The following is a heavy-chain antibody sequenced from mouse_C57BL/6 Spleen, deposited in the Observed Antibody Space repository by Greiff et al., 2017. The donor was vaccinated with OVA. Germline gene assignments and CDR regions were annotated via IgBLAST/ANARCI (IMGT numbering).Heavy chain of an antibody. Sequence: QVQLKESGPGLVKPSQSLSITCTVSGFSLTSYGVHWVRQSPGQGLEWLGVIWSGGSTDYNAAFISRLSISKDNSKSQVFFKMNSLQADDTATYYCASYYYGSSSFAYWGQGTLVTVSA. CDR3: ASYYYGSSSFAY. J-gene: IGHJ3*01. CDR1: GFSLTSYG. CDR2: IWSGGST. V-gene: IGHV2-2*01. D-gene: IGHD1-1*01.